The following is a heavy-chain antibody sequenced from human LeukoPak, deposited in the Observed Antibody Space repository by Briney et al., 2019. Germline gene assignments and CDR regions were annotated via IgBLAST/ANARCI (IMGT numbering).Heavy chain of an antibody. V-gene: IGHV3-21*01. CDR3: ASLLIAAAATDY. D-gene: IGHD6-13*01. Sequence: PGGSLRLSCAASGFTFSSYSMNWVRQAPAKGLEGVSSISSSRSYIYYADSVKGRFTISRDNAKNSLYLQMNSLRAEDTAVYYCASLLIAAAATDYWGQGTLVTVSS. CDR1: GFTFSSYS. J-gene: IGHJ4*02. CDR2: ISSSRSYI.